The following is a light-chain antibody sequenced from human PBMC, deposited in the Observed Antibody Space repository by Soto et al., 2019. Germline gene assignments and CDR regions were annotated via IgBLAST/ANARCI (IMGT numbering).Light chain of an antibody. CDR1: SSDVGGYNY. J-gene: IGLJ1*01. CDR2: EVS. Sequence: QSALTQPASVSGSPGQSITVSCTGTSSDVGGYNYVSWYQQFPGKAPKLLIYEVSSRPSGVSSRFSGYNSGNPASLTISRLHADDEADYYCSSYASSSTDVFGTGTKLTVL. CDR3: SSYASSSTDV. V-gene: IGLV2-14*01.